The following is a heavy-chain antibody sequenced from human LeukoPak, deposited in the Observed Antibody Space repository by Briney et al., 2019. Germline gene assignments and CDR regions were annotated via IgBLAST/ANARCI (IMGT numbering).Heavy chain of an antibody. D-gene: IGHD3-22*01. J-gene: IGHJ3*02. Sequence: ASVKVSCKASGYTFTSYYMHWVRQAPGQGLEWMGWINPNSGGTNYAQKFQGRVTMTRDTSISTAYMELSRLRSDDTAVYYCARAPFQYYYDSSGYYGPDGAFDIWGQGTMVTVSS. CDR2: INPNSGGT. CDR3: ARAPFQYYYDSSGYYGPDGAFDI. V-gene: IGHV1-2*02. CDR1: GYTFTSYY.